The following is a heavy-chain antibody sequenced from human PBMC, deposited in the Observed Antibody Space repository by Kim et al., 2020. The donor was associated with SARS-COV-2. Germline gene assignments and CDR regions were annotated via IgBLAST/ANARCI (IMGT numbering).Heavy chain of an antibody. CDR1: GGSFSGYY. CDR3: ARGHGGRRFDP. V-gene: IGHV4-34*01. Sequence: SETLSLTCAVYGGSFSGYYLSWIRQPPGKGLEWIGEIHQSGNTDYNPSLKSRITMSLDTSKNQFSLELSSVTAADTAVYYCARGHGGRRFDPWGQGTLVTVSS. D-gene: IGHD2-15*01. CDR2: IHQSGNT. J-gene: IGHJ5*02.